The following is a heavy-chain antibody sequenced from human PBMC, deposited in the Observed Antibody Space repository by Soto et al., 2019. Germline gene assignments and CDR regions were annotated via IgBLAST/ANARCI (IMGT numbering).Heavy chain of an antibody. CDR2: IIPIFGTV. V-gene: IGHV1-69*12. J-gene: IGHJ2*01. CDR1: GGTFSNYP. Sequence: QVQLVQSGAEVKKPGSSVKVSCKASGGTFSNYPISWVRQAPGQGLEWMGGIIPIFGTVNYAQKFQGRVTITESEYTSTAYMELSSLRSEDTAVYYCARGNHRWLQWWYFDLWGRGTLVTVSS. CDR3: ARGNHRWLQWWYFDL. D-gene: IGHD5-12*01.